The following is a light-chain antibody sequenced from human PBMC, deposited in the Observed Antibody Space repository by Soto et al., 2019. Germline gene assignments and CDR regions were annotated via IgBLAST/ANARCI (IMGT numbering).Light chain of an antibody. Sequence: EILMTQSPATLSVSPGERATLSCRASQSVSSNLAWYQQKPGQAPRLLIYDASTRATGIPATFSGSGSGTDFTLTISSLQSEDFAVYCCQQYNNWPETFGQGTKVEIK. CDR3: QQYNNWPET. CDR1: QSVSSN. V-gene: IGKV3-15*01. J-gene: IGKJ1*01. CDR2: DAS.